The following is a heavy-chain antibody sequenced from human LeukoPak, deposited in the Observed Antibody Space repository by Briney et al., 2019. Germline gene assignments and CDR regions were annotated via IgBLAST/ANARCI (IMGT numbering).Heavy chain of an antibody. Sequence: RAGGSLGLSCAASGFSFSSSWMHWFRQGPGKGLVWVSRITSDGRTTIYADSVKGRFSISRDNSKNTLYLQMNSLRAEDTAVYYCARDRYYVPDYWGQGTLVAVSS. CDR2: ITSDGRTT. V-gene: IGHV3-74*01. CDR3: ARDRYYVPDY. CDR1: GFSFSSSW. J-gene: IGHJ4*02. D-gene: IGHD3-10*02.